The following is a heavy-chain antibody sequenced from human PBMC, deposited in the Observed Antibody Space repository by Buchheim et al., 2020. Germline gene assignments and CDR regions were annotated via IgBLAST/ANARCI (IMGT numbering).Heavy chain of an antibody. Sequence: EVQLVESGGGLVQPGGSLRLSCAASGFTFSSYEMNWVRQAPGKGLEWVSYISSSGSTIYYADSVKGRFTISRDNAKNSLYLPMNSLRAEDTAVYYCARVGGRTIFGVAILNSGFDYWGQGTL. CDR1: GFTFSSYE. J-gene: IGHJ4*02. CDR3: ARVGGRTIFGVAILNSGFDY. D-gene: IGHD3-3*01. V-gene: IGHV3-48*03. CDR2: ISSSGSTI.